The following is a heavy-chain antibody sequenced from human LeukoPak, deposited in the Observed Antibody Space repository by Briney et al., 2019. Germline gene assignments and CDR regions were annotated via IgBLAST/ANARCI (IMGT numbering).Heavy chain of an antibody. CDR2: IYYSGST. CDR1: GGSISSYY. D-gene: IGHD2-2*01. J-gene: IGHJ5*02. CDR3: ARDQSSTWRGYNWFDP. V-gene: IGHV4-59*01. Sequence: SETLSLTCTVSGGSISSYYWSWIRQPPGKGLEWIGYIYYSGSTNYNPSLKSRVTISVDTSKNQFSLKLSSVTAADTAVYYCARDQSSTWRGYNWFDPWGQGTLVTVSS.